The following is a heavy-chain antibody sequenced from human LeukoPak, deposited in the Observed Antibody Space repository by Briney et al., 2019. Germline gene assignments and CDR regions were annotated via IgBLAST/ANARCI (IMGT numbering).Heavy chain of an antibody. D-gene: IGHD6-13*01. Sequence: GGSLRLSCAASGFTFSSYSMNWVRQAPGKGLEWVSSISTSSIYIYYADSMKGRFTISRDNAKNSLYLQMNSLRAEDTAVYYCARGHSSSWYSNWFDPWGQGTLVTVSS. V-gene: IGHV3-21*01. CDR1: GFTFSSYS. CDR3: ARGHSSSWYSNWFDP. CDR2: ISTSSIYI. J-gene: IGHJ5*02.